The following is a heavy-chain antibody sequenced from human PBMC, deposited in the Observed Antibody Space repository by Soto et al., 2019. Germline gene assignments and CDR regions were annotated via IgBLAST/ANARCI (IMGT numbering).Heavy chain of an antibody. J-gene: IGHJ4*02. D-gene: IGHD5-12*01. V-gene: IGHV4-59*01. CDR1: GGSINNNF. CDR2: VYYDGHT. CDR3: ARDLFGGYCRAY. Sequence: SETLSLTCTVSGGSINNNFWGWFRQPPGKGLEWIGYVYYDGHTDYNPSLESRVTIAVDTSKNQFSLRLTSVTAADTAVYYCARDLFGGYCRAYWGQGALVTVS.